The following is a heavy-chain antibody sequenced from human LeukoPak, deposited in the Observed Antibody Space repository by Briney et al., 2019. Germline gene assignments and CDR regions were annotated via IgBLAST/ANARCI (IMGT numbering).Heavy chain of an antibody. CDR1: GGTFSSYA. Sequence: SVKVSCKASGGTFSSYAISWVRQAPGQGLEWMGGIIPIFGTANYAQKFQGRVTITADESTSTAYMELSSLRSEDTAVYYCAGYCSSTSCPEHYFDYWGQGTLVTVSS. D-gene: IGHD2-2*01. J-gene: IGHJ4*02. V-gene: IGHV1-69*13. CDR2: IIPIFGTA. CDR3: AGYCSSTSCPEHYFDY.